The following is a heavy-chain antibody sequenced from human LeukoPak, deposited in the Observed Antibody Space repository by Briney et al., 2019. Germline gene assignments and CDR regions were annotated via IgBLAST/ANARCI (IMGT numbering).Heavy chain of an antibody. CDR3: ARSNWNGSPFDY. J-gene: IGHJ4*02. Sequence: ASVKVSCKASGYTFTSYAMHWVRQAPGQRPEWMGWVNVVNGDTKYSQHFQGRVTITWDTSASTAYMELSSLTSEDMAIYYCARSNWNGSPFDYWGQGTLVTVSS. D-gene: IGHD1-1*01. V-gene: IGHV1-3*03. CDR2: VNVVNGDT. CDR1: GYTFTSYA.